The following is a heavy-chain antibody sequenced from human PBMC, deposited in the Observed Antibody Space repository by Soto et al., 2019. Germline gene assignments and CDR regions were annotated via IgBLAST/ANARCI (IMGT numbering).Heavy chain of an antibody. D-gene: IGHD1-26*01. CDR2: IIPIFGTA. Sequence: QVQLVQSGAEVKKPGSSVKVSCKASGGTFSSYSINWVRQAPGQGLEWMGEIIPIFGTANYAQKFQRRVTITADESTSTAYMEQSSPRSEDTAVYYCARDGGRHSGGIDYWGQGTLVTVSS. V-gene: IGHV1-69*01. J-gene: IGHJ4*02. CDR1: GGTFSSYS. CDR3: ARDGGRHSGGIDY.